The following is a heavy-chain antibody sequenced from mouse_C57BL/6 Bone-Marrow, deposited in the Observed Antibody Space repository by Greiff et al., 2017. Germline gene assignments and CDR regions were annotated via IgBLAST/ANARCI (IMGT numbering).Heavy chain of an antibody. CDR2: IDPSDSYT. J-gene: IGHJ2*01. CDR1: GYTFTSYW. D-gene: IGHD1-1*01. V-gene: IGHV1-69*01. CDR3: ERFPHYGSRVFDY. Sequence: QVQLKQPGAELVMPGASVKLSCKASGYTFTSYWMHWVKQRPGQGLEWIGEIDPSDSYTNYNQKFKGKSTLTVDKSSSTAYMQLSSLTSEDSAVYYCERFPHYGSRVFDYWGQGTTLTVSS.